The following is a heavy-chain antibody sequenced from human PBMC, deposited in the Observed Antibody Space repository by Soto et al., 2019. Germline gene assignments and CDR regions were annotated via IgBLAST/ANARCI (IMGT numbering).Heavy chain of an antibody. CDR3: AKAIAVAGTQATLFDY. CDR2: INHSGST. V-gene: IGHV4-34*01. D-gene: IGHD6-19*01. J-gene: IGHJ4*02. CDR1: GGSFSGYY. Sequence: SETLSLICAVYGGSFSGYYWSWIRQPPGKGLEWIGEINHSGSTNYNPSLKSRVTISVDTSKNQFSLKLSSVTAADTAVYYCAKAIAVAGTQATLFDYWGQGTLVTVSS.